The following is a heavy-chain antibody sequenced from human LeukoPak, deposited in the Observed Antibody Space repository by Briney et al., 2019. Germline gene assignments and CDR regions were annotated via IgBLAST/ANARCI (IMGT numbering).Heavy chain of an antibody. J-gene: IGHJ4*02. Sequence: GESLKISCKGSGYSFTTYWIGWVRQMPGKGLEWMGFIYPGDSDTGYSPSFQGQVTISADKSISTAYLQWSTLKASDTAMYYCARRAGYSGSYSVDYWGQGTLVTVSS. V-gene: IGHV5-51*01. D-gene: IGHD3-10*01. CDR3: ARRAGYSGSYSVDY. CDR2: IYPGDSDT. CDR1: GYSFTTYW.